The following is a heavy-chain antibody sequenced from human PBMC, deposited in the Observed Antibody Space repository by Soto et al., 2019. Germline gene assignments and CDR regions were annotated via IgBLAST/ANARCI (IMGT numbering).Heavy chain of an antibody. CDR1: GGSISSGDYY. V-gene: IGHV4-30-4*01. J-gene: IGHJ4*02. Sequence: QVQLQESGPGLVKPSQTLSLTCTVSGGSISSGDYYWSWIRQPPGKGLEWIGYIYYSGSTYYNPSLKSRVTISVDTFKDQFSLKLSSVTGADTAVYYCARVNGGDYFDYWGQGTLVTVSS. CDR3: ARVNGGDYFDY. D-gene: IGHD4-17*01. CDR2: IYYSGST.